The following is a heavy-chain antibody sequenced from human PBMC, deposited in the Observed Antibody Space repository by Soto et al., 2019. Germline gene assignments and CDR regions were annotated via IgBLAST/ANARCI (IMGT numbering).Heavy chain of an antibody. Sequence: SETLSLTCAVYGGSFSGYYWSWLRQPPGKGLEWIGEINHSGSTNYNPSLKSRVTISPDTSKNQFSLQLNSVTPEDTAVYYCARGGYDWWYYFDYWGQGTLVTVSS. CDR2: INHSGST. CDR3: ARGGYDWWYYFDY. CDR1: GGSFSGYY. V-gene: IGHV4-34*01. J-gene: IGHJ4*02. D-gene: IGHD5-12*01.